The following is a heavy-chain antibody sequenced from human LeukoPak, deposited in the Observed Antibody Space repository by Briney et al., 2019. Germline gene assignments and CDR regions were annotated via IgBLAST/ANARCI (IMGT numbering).Heavy chain of an antibody. CDR2: IYYSGST. CDR1: GGSISSSSYY. D-gene: IGHD2-2*01. J-gene: IGHJ5*02. CDR3: ARLDIVVVPAAMPCWFDP. Sequence: SETLSLTCTVSGGSISSSSYYWGWIRQPPGKGLEWIGSIYYSGSTYYNPSLKSRATISVDTSKNQFSLKLSSVTAADTAVYYCARLDIVVVPAAMPCWFDPWGQGTLVTVSS. V-gene: IGHV4-39*01.